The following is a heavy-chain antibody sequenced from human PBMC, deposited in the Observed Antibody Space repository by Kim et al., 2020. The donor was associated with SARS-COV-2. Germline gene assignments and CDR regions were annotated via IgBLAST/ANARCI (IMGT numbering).Heavy chain of an antibody. CDR1: GFTFSSYW. Sequence: GGSLRLSCAASGFTFSSYWMHWVRQAPGKGLVWVSRINSDGSSTSYADSVKGRFTISRDNAKNTLYLQMNSLRAEDTAVYYCARDRGLWFGELLASGWFDPWGQGTLVTVSS. CDR2: INSDGSST. CDR3: ARDRGLWFGELLASGWFDP. V-gene: IGHV3-74*01. J-gene: IGHJ5*02. D-gene: IGHD3-10*01.